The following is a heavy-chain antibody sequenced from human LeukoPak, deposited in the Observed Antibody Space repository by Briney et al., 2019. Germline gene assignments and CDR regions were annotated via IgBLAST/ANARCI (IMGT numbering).Heavy chain of an antibody. J-gene: IGHJ6*02. CDR3: ANTRVRGSYNMDV. Sequence: PGGSLRLSCAASGFSFTSYAMSWVRQAPGKGLEWVSGISNSGSRTYYADSVKGRFTISRDNSKKTLYLQVSSRRAEDTAVYYCANTRVRGSYNMDVWGQGTTVTVSS. CDR2: ISNSGSRT. V-gene: IGHV3-23*01. D-gene: IGHD3-10*01. CDR1: GFSFTSYA.